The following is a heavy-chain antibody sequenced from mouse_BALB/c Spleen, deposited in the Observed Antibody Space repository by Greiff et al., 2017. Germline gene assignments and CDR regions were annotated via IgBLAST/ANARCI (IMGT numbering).Heavy chain of an antibody. V-gene: IGHV5-12-1*01. CDR2: ISSGGGST. Sequence: EVKLVESGGGLVKPGGSLKLSCAASGFAFSSYDMSWVRQTPEKRLEWVAYISSGGGSTYYPDTVKGRSTISRDNAKNTLYLQMSSLKSEDTAMYYCARSSGNYYFDYWGQGTTLTVSS. CDR1: GFAFSSYD. D-gene: IGHD2-1*01. CDR3: ARSSGNYYFDY. J-gene: IGHJ2*01.